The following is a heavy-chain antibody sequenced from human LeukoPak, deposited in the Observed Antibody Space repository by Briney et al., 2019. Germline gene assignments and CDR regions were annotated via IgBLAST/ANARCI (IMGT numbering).Heavy chain of an antibody. CDR2: IYYSGST. D-gene: IGHD4-17*01. CDR3: ARDRDYGDYGFDY. J-gene: IGHJ4*02. CDR1: GGSISSYY. Sequence: ASETLSLTCTVSGGSISSYYWSWIRQPPGKGLEWIGYIYYSGSTNYNPSLKSRVTISVDTSKNQFSLKLSSVTAADTAVYYYARDRDYGDYGFDYWGQGTLVTVSS. V-gene: IGHV4-59*01.